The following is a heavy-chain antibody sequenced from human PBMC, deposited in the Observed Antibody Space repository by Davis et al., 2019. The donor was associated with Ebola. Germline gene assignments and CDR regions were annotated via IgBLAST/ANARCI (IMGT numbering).Heavy chain of an antibody. CDR3: ARDRYCSGGSCYSSYYYGMDV. V-gene: IGHV1-18*01. CDR2: ISTYNDNT. D-gene: IGHD2-15*01. J-gene: IGHJ6*02. Sequence: AASVKVSCKASGYTFTTCGISWVRQAPGQGLEWMGWISTYNDNTNYAQKLQGRVTMTTDTSTSTAYMELRSLRSDDTAVYYCARDRYCSGGSCYSSYYYGMDVWGQGTTVTVSS. CDR1: GYTFTTCG.